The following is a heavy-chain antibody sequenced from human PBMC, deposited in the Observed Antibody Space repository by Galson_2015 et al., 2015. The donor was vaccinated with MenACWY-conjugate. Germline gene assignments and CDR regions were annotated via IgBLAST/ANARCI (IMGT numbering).Heavy chain of an antibody. CDR1: GCSFTTYW. CDR2: SNPANSET. Sequence: CGAEVTTPGESLTISSTGAGCSFTTYWIGWGGQVLSNVLEWTAPSNPANSETRYSPSFQGQVTISADESISTAYLQWTSLKASDTAMYYCARHPPGGRGLDVWGRGTTVTVSS. D-gene: IGHD1-26*01. V-gene: IGHV5-51*01. CDR3: ARHPPGGRGLDV. J-gene: IGHJ6*02.